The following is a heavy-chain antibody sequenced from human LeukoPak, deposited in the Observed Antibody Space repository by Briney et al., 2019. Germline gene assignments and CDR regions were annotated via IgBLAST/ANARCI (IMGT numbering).Heavy chain of an antibody. J-gene: IGHJ3*02. D-gene: IGHD6-19*01. CDR2: ISGSGAST. V-gene: IGHV3-23*01. CDR1: GFTLSTNA. CDR3: TTDWSSGYAFDI. Sequence: PGGSLRLSCLTSGFTLSTNAMSWVRQAPGKGLEWISGISGSGASTYYADSVKGRFTISRDDSRNTLYLQMNSLKTEDTAVYYCTTDWSSGYAFDIWGQGTMVTVSS.